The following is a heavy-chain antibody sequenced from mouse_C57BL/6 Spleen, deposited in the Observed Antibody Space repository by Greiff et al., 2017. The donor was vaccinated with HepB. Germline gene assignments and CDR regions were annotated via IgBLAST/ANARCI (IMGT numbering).Heavy chain of an antibody. J-gene: IGHJ1*03. CDR3: ARSYPRDWSFDV. CDR2: IDPSDSET. CDR1: GYTFTSYW. D-gene: IGHD2-10*01. Sequence: QVQLQQPGAELVRPGSSVKLSCKASGYTFTSYWMHWVKQRPRQGLEWIGNIDPSDSETHYNQKFKDKATLTVDKASSTAYMQLSSLTSEYSAVYYCARSYPRDWSFDVWGTGTTVTVSS. V-gene: IGHV1-52*01.